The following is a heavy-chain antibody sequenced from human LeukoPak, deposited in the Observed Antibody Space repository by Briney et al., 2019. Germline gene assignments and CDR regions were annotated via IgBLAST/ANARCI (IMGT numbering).Heavy chain of an antibody. CDR2: INPNSGGT. CDR1: GYTFTGYY. D-gene: IGHD4-17*01. V-gene: IGHV1-2*02. CDR3: ARVAPHYGDYGGGFDY. Sequence: GASVKVSCKASGYTFTGYYMHWVRQAPGQGLEWMGWINPNSGGTDYAQKFQGRVTMTRDTSISTAYMGLSSLRSEDTAVYYCARVAPHYGDYGGGFDYWGQGTLVTVSS. J-gene: IGHJ4*02.